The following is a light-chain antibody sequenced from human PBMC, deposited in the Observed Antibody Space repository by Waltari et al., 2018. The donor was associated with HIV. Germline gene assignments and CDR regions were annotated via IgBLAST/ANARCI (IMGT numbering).Light chain of an antibody. CDR1: QDIAKY. J-gene: IGKJ1*01. CDR2: AAS. Sequence: DIEMTQSPSSLSASVGYRVTITCRASQDIAKYLNWYQQRPGRAPKLLIYAASILQDGVPSSFSGSGSETDFTLTIRSLQPEDYATYHCQQTYITPRTFGQGTRVDIK. CDR3: QQTYITPRT. V-gene: IGKV1-39*01.